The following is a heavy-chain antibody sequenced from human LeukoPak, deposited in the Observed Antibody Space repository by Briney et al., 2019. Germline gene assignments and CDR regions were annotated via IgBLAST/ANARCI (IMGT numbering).Heavy chain of an antibody. CDR1: GFTFSNFA. J-gene: IGHJ4*02. V-gene: IGHV3-23*01. CDR3: AKEGSRRRFDFDS. Sequence: GGSLRLSCAASGFTFSNFAMSWFRQAPGRGLEWVSAAGTATDTSYADSVKGRFTISKDNSKNTLYLQMNSLGAEDTAVYYCAKEGSRRRFDFDSWGRGTLVTVSS. CDR2: AGTATDT. D-gene: IGHD3-16*01.